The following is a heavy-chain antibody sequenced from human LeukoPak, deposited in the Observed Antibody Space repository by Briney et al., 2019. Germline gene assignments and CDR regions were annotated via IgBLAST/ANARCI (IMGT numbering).Heavy chain of an antibody. CDR2: ISSNGGST. Sequence: HAGGSLRLSCAASGFTFSSYAMHWVRQAPGKGLEYVSAISSNGGSTYYANSVKGRFTISRDNSKNTLYLQMGSLRAEDMAVYYCARQTYAFDIWGQGTMVTVSS. CDR1: GFTFSSYA. CDR3: ARQTYAFDI. J-gene: IGHJ3*02. V-gene: IGHV3-64*01.